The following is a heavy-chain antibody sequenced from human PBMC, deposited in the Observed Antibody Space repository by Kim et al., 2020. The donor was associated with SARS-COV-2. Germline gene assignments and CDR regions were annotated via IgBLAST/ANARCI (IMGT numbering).Heavy chain of an antibody. CDR3: TSDSGDYCGGDCYSRV. Sequence: GGSLRLSCAASGFTFSNAWMNWVRQAPGRGLEWVGRIKSKTNGGTTAYGAPVKGRFTISRDDSKNTLYLQRNSLRTEDTAGYYCTSDSGDYCGGDCYSRVWGQGTTVTVS. J-gene: IGHJ6*02. CDR1: GFTFSNAW. D-gene: IGHD2-21*02. CDR2: IKSKTNGGTT. V-gene: IGHV3-15*01.